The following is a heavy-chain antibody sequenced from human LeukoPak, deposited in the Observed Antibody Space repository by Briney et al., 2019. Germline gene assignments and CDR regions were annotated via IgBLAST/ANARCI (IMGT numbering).Heavy chain of an antibody. CDR2: IHFDGSNK. Sequence: GGSLRLSCAASGFTFSSYGMHWVRQAPGKGLEVVANIHFDGSNKYYVDSVKGRFTISRDNSKNTLYLQMNSLKTEDTAVYYCTTASGLYWGQGTLVTVSS. D-gene: IGHD6-19*01. CDR3: TTASGLY. V-gene: IGHV3-30*02. J-gene: IGHJ4*02. CDR1: GFTFSSYG.